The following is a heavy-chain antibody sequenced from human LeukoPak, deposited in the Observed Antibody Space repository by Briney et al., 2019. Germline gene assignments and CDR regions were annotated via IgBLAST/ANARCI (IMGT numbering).Heavy chain of an antibody. V-gene: IGHV4-59*01. CDR3: ARARGYGRLDY. Sequence: SETLSLTCTVSGGSISSYYWSWIRQPPGKGLEWIGYIYYSGSTNYNPSLKSRVTISVDTSKNQFSLKLSFVTAADTAVYYCARARGYGRLDYWGQGTLVTVSS. J-gene: IGHJ4*02. CDR2: IYYSGST. D-gene: IGHD5-12*01. CDR1: GGSISSYY.